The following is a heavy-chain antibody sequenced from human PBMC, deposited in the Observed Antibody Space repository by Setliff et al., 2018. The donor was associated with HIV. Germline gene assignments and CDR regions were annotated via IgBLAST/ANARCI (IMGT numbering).Heavy chain of an antibody. J-gene: IGHJ5*02. Sequence: PSETLSLTCAVYGGSFSGYCWSWIRQPPGKGLEWIGEIQHSGRINYNPSLRSRVTTSVDTSKNQFSLRLRSVTAADTAVYYCAQEERDAYNYWFDPWGQGTLVTVSS. CDR3: AQEERDAYNYWFDP. V-gene: IGHV4-34*01. CDR1: GGSFSGYC. CDR2: IQHSGRI. D-gene: IGHD1-1*01.